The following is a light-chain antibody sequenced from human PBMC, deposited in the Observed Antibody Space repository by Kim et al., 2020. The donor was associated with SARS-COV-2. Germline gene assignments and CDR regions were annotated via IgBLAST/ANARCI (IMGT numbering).Light chain of an antibody. CDR3: QQYYSYVT. Sequence: LSASVGDRVTITCRASQSITSWLAWYQQKPGKAPNLLIYKTSTLESGVPSRFSGSGYGTEFTLTISSLQPDDFATYYCQQYYSYVTFGQGTKLEIK. J-gene: IGKJ2*01. CDR1: QSITSW. V-gene: IGKV1-5*03. CDR2: KTS.